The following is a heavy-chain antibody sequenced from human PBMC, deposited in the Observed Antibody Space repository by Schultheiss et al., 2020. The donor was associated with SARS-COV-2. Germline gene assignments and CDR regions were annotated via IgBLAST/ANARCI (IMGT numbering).Heavy chain of an antibody. CDR3: ARDRGSYYSWYFDL. CDR1: GGSISSGGYY. D-gene: IGHD1-26*01. Sequence: SETLSLTCTVSGGSISSGGYYWSWIRQHPGKGLEWIGSIYYSGSTYYNPSLKSRVTMSVDTSKNQFSLKLSSVTAAETAVYYCARDRGSYYSWYFDLWGRGTLVTVSS. CDR2: IYYSGST. J-gene: IGHJ2*01. V-gene: IGHV4-39*07.